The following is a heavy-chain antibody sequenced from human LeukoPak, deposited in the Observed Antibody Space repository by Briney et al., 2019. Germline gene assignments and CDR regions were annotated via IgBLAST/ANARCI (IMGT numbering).Heavy chain of an antibody. CDR2: IYTSGST. J-gene: IGHJ3*02. CDR3: ARDKYCSSTTCYGLSAFDI. CDR1: GGSISSNY. D-gene: IGHD2-2*01. V-gene: IGHV4-4*07. Sequence: PSETLSLTCTVSGGSISSNYWSWIRQPAGKGLEWIGRIYTSGSTNYNPSLKSRVTMSVDTSKNQVSLRLTSVTAADTAVYYCARDKYCSSTTCYGLSAFDIWGLGTMVTVSS.